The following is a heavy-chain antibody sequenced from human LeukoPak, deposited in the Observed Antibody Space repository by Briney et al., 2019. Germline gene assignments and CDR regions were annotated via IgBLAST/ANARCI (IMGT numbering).Heavy chain of an antibody. J-gene: IGHJ4*02. CDR2: INPSGGST. Sequence: GASVKVSCKASGYTFTSYYMHWVRQAPGQGLEWMGIINPSGGSTSYAQKFQGRVTMTRDTSTSTVYMELSSLRSEDTAVYYCARAQKPSSSWYSSGWYVCFGYWGQGTLVTVSS. D-gene: IGHD6-19*01. V-gene: IGHV1-46*01. CDR3: ARAQKPSSSWYSSGWYVCFGY. CDR1: GYTFTSYY.